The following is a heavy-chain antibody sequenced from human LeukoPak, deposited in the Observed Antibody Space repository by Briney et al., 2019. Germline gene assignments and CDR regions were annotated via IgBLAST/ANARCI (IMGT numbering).Heavy chain of an antibody. D-gene: IGHD3-16*01. J-gene: IGHJ3*02. CDR3: AGHLWGNDAFDI. CDR1: GGSISSSSYY. Sequence: TSETLSLTCTVSGGSISSSSYYWGWIRQPPGKGLEWIGRIYYSGGTYYNPSLKSRVTISVDTSKNQFSLKLSSVTAADTAVYYCAGHLWGNDAFDIWGQGTVVTVSS. V-gene: IGHV4-39*01. CDR2: IYYSGGT.